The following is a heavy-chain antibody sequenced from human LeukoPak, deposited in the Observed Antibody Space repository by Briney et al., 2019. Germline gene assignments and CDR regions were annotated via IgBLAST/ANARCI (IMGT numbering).Heavy chain of an antibody. Sequence: SQTLSPAFSLYGRSLRGYHWGWIPHPPGRGRERIWEINNSGSTNYKPPLKSRVTISVDTPKNQFSLKLSSVTAADTAVYYCASGGIVVVLAAIRNWFDPWGQGTLVTVSS. CDR2: INNSGST. CDR1: GRSLRGYH. V-gene: IGHV4-34*01. J-gene: IGHJ5*02. D-gene: IGHD2-2*01. CDR3: ASGGIVVVLAAIRNWFDP.